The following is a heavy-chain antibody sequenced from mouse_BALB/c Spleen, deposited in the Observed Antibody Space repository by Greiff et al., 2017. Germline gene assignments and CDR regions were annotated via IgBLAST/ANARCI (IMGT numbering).Heavy chain of an antibody. V-gene: IGHV1-69*01. CDR2: ICPSDGVT. CDR1: GFTFTSYW. Sequence: QVQLQQPGAELVMPGASVKLSCTASGFTFTSYWMNWVKQRPGQGLEWIGNICPSDGVTNYNQTFKDKATLTVDKSSSTAYMQLSSPTSEDSAVYYCTRACSVDRSGYGYWGQGTLVTVSA. CDR3: TRACSVDRSGYGY. J-gene: IGHJ3*01. D-gene: IGHD3-2*01.